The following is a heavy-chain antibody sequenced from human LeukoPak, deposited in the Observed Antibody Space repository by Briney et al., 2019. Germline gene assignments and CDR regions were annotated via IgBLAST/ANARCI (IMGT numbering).Heavy chain of an antibody. D-gene: IGHD3-22*01. V-gene: IGHV3-21*01. CDR2: ISSGSTYI. J-gene: IGHJ4*02. CDR1: GFKFSSFE. CDR3: ARAPPRFDSSGYYPDY. Sequence: RSGGSLRLSCAASGFKFSSFEMNWVRQAPGKGLEWVSSISSGSTYIYYADSVKGRFTISRDNAENSLFLQMDSLRAEDTALYYCARAPPRFDSSGYYPDYWGQGTLVTVSS.